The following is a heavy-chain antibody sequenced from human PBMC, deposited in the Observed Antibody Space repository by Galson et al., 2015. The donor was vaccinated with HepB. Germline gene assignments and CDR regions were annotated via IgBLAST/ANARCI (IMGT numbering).Heavy chain of an antibody. D-gene: IGHD6-19*01. CDR1: GITINDKY. CDR2: ISGRDSTS. Sequence: SLRLSCAVSGITINDKYMSWIRQAPGKGLEWISHISGRDSTSYYADSVQGRFTISRDNSKNTLYLQMNSLRAEDTALYYCAKDPYLYSALAGTMAGFDYWGQGTLVTVSS. CDR3: AKDPYLYSALAGTMAGFDY. V-gene: IGHV3-11*04. J-gene: IGHJ4*02.